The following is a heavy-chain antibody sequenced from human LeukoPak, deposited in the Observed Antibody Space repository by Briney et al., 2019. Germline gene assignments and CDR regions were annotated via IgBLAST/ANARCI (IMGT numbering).Heavy chain of an antibody. Sequence: SSETLSLTCTVSGGSISSSSYYWGWIRQPPGKGLEWIGSIYYSGSTYYNPSLKSRVTISVDTSKNQFSLKLSSVTAADTAVYYCARGSIAGRYCSGGSCYPFDYWGQGTLVTVSS. CDR1: GGSISSSSYY. CDR3: ARGSIAGRYCSGGSCYPFDY. D-gene: IGHD2-15*01. V-gene: IGHV4-39*01. CDR2: IYYSGST. J-gene: IGHJ4*02.